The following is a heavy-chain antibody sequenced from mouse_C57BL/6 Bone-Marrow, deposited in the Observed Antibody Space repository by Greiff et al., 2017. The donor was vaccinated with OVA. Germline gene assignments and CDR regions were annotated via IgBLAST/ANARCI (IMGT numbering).Heavy chain of an antibody. J-gene: IGHJ2*01. CDR2: IYPGDGDT. CDR3: ARGYV. CDR1: GYAFSSYW. D-gene: IGHD2-10*02. Sequence: VQLQQSGAELVKPGASVEISCKASGYAFSSYWMNWVKQRPGKGLEWIGQIYPGDGDTNYTGKFKGKATLTADNSSSTAYMELSGLTYEDAAVYFCARGYVWGQGTTLTVSS. V-gene: IGHV1-80*01.